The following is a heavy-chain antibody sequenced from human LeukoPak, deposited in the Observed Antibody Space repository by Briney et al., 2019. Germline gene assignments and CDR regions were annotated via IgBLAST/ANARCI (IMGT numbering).Heavy chain of an antibody. V-gene: IGHV4-59*01. CDR2: IYYGGST. CDR1: GGFLSSFY. J-gene: IGHJ4*02. D-gene: IGHD3-10*01. Sequence: SETLSLTCTVSGGFLSSFYWRWIRQPPGQGLEWIGYIYYGGSTDYNPSLKGRLSISVDTSKNQCSLKLTSVTAADTAVYYCARTRGSGSSDYWGQGTLVTVST. CDR3: ARTRGSGSSDY.